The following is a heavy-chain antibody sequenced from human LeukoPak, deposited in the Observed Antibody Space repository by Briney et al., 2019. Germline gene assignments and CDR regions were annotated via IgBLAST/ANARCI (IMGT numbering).Heavy chain of an antibody. D-gene: IGHD3-10*01. CDR3: ARAPDYYGSGSYYNHFDY. Sequence: SQTLSLTCAISGDSVSSSSAAWNWIRQSPSRGLEWLGRTYYRSKWYNDYEESVKSRVTINPDTSKNQFSLQLKSVTPEDTAVYYCARAPDYYGSGSYYNHFDYWGQGTLVTVSS. CDR1: GDSVSSSSAA. J-gene: IGHJ4*02. V-gene: IGHV6-1*01. CDR2: TYYRSKWYN.